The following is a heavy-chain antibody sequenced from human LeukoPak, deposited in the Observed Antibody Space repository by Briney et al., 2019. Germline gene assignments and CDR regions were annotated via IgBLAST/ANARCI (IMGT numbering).Heavy chain of an antibody. V-gene: IGHV4-59*01. D-gene: IGHD3-16*01. CDR2: IYYSGST. J-gene: IGHJ6*03. Sequence: SETPSLTCTVSGGSISSYYWSWIRQPPGKGLEWIGYIYYSGSTNYNPSLKSRVTISVDTSKNQFSLKLSSVTAADTAVYYCARGVGVRYYYYYYMDVWGKGTTVTVSS. CDR1: GGSISSYY. CDR3: ARGVGVRYYYYYYMDV.